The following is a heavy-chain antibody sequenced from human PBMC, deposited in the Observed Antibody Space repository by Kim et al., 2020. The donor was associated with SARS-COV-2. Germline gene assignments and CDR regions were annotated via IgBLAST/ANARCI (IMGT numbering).Heavy chain of an antibody. J-gene: IGHJ4*02. V-gene: IGHV1-3*01. CDR3: ARGSGWAFDY. Sequence: NTQFTPKFQGRVTITRDTSASTAYMELTSLRSDETAIYYCARGSGWAFDYWGQGTLVTVAS. CDR2: NT. D-gene: IGHD6-19*01.